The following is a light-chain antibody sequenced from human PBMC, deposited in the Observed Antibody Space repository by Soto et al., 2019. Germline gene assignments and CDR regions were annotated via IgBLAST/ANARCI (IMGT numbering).Light chain of an antibody. CDR2: EVS. J-gene: IGLJ1*01. Sequence: SVLTQPASVSGSPGRWITIPCTGTRSDVGSYNLVSWYQQHPGKAPKLMIYEVSKRPSGVSNRFSGSKSGNTASLTISGLQAEDEADYYCCSYAGSSTRYVFGTGTKVTV. V-gene: IGLV2-23*02. CDR3: CSYAGSSTRYV. CDR1: RSDVGSYNL.